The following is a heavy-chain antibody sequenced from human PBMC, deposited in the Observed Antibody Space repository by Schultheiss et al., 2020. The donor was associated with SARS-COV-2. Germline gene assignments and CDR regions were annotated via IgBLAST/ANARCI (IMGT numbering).Heavy chain of an antibody. Sequence: SETLSLTCTVSGGSISSGGYYWSWIRQPPGKGLEWIGEINHSGSTNYNPSLKSRVTISVDTSKNQFSLKLSSVTAADTAVYYCARVTATVVETSIDYWGQGTLVTVSS. CDR1: GGSISSGGYY. CDR3: ARVTATVVETSIDY. V-gene: IGHV4-39*07. D-gene: IGHD4-23*01. J-gene: IGHJ4*02. CDR2: INHSGST.